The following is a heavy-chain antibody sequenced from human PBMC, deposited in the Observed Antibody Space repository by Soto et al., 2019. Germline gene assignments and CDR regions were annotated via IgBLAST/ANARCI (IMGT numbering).Heavy chain of an antibody. CDR3: ARETEYYDSSGYYNLAFDI. CDR1: GFTFSNYG. D-gene: IGHD3-22*01. V-gene: IGHV1-18*01. Sequence: ASVKVSCKASGFTFSNYGLNWVRQAPGQGLEWMGWVSANNGHTNYAQNLQGRVSMTTDTSTSTAYMELRGLRFDDTAVYYCARETEYYDSSGYYNLAFDIWGQGTMVTVSS. J-gene: IGHJ3*02. CDR2: VSANNGHT.